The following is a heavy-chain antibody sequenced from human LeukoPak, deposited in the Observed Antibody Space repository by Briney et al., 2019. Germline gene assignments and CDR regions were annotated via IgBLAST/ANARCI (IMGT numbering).Heavy chain of an antibody. CDR2: INTKSGRT. CDR3: ARADFIDAGPYLIGP. D-gene: IGHD3-3*01. V-gene: IGHV1-2*02. CDR1: GYSFTDCY. Sequence: GASVRVSCKTSGYSFTDCYIHWVRQAPGQGLEWMGWINTKSGRTSSARKFQGRVTMTGDPSITTVYMDMAWLTSDDTAIYFCARADFIDAGPYLIGPWGQGTLVTVSS. J-gene: IGHJ5*02.